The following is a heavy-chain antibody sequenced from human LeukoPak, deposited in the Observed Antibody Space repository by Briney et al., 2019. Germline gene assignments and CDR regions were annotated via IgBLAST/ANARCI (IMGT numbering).Heavy chain of an antibody. D-gene: IGHD2-2*01. CDR3: ARAPPGYCSSTSCYLNY. V-gene: IGHV3-33*01. Sequence: GGSLRLSCAASGFTFSNYGMHWVRQAPGKGLEWVAVIWYDGSNKYYADSVKGRFTISRDNSKNTLYLQMNSLRAEDTAVYYCARAPPGYCSSTSCYLNYWGQGILVTVS. CDR2: IWYDGSNK. J-gene: IGHJ4*02. CDR1: GFTFSNYG.